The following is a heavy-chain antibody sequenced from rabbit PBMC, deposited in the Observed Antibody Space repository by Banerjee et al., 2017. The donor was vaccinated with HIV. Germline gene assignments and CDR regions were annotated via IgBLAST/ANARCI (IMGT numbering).Heavy chain of an antibody. V-gene: IGHV1S40*01. CDR2: IGYSTDST. Sequence: QSLEESGGDLVKPGASLTLTCTASGFSFSSGYYMCWVRQAPGKGLEWIACIGYSTDSTWYASWAKGRFIISSDSAQNTVDLQINSLTAADTATYFCVREAGYGGYGDANLRGPGTLVTVS. J-gene: IGHJ4*01. D-gene: IGHD6-1*01. CDR3: VREAGYGGYGDANL. CDR1: GFSFSSGYY.